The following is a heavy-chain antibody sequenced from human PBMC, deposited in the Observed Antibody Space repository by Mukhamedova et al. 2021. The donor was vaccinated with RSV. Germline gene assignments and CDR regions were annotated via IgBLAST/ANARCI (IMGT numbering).Heavy chain of an antibody. Sequence: IGEINHSGSTNYNPSLKSRVTISVDTSKNQFSLKLSSVTAADTAVYYCARGPFSVVRQFRWFDPWGQGTLVTVSS. CDR3: ARGPFSVVRQFRWFDP. V-gene: IGHV4-34*01. CDR2: INHSGST. D-gene: IGHD3-3*02. J-gene: IGHJ5*02.